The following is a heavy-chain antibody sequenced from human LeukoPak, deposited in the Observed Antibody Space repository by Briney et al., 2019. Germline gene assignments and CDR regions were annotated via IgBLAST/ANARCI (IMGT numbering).Heavy chain of an antibody. CDR1: GYTLTELS. CDR2: LDPEDGET. J-gene: IGHJ3*02. V-gene: IGHV1-24*01. CDR3: ATGPGSHDAFDI. D-gene: IGHD3-10*01. Sequence: ASVKVSCKVSGYTLTELSMHWVRQAPGKGLEWMGGLDPEDGETIYAQKFQGRVTMTEDTSTDTAYMELSSLRSEDTAVYYCATGPGSHDAFDIWGQGTMVTVSS.